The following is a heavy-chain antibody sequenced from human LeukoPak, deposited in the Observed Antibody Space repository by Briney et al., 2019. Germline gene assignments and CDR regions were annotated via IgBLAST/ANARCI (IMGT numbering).Heavy chain of an antibody. D-gene: IGHD3-16*02. CDR2: ISGSGGST. CDR1: GFTFGDYA. J-gene: IGHJ5*02. Sequence: GGSLRLSCTASGFTFGDYAMSWVRQAPGKGLEWVSAISGSGGSTYYADSVKGRFTISRDNSKNTLYLQMNSLRAEDTAVYYCAKDRYDYVWGSYRYITEGFDPWGQGTLVTVSS. CDR3: AKDRYDYVWGSYRYITEGFDP. V-gene: IGHV3-23*01.